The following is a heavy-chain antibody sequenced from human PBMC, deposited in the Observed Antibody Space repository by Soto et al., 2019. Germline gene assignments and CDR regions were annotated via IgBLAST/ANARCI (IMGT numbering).Heavy chain of an antibody. Sequence: QVQLQQWGAGLLKPSETLSLTCAVYGGSFSGYYWSWIRQPPGKGLEWIGEINHSGSTNYNPSLKSPLTISVDTSTHQFSLKLSSVTAADTAVYYCARGKGDGYNYWGQGTLVTVSS. CDR3: ARGKGDGYNY. CDR2: INHSGST. J-gene: IGHJ4*02. CDR1: GGSFSGYY. D-gene: IGHD5-12*01. V-gene: IGHV4-34*01.